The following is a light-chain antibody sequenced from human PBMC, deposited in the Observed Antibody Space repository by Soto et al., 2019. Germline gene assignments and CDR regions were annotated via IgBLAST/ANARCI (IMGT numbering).Light chain of an antibody. J-gene: IGKJ1*01. CDR2: GST. Sequence: EIVLTQSPATLSLSPGDRATLSCRASQSVADYLAWYQQKPGQAPKLLIYGSTNRATGIPARFSGSGSGTDFTLTISSLEPEDFEIYYCQQHNDWPLTFGQGTKVDI. V-gene: IGKV3-11*01. CDR1: QSVADY. CDR3: QQHNDWPLT.